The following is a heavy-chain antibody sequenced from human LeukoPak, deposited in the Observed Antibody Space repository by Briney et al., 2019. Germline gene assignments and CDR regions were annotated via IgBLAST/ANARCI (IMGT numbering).Heavy chain of an antibody. V-gene: IGHV1-2*02. CDR1: GYTFTGYY. D-gene: IGHD6-19*01. CDR3: AGVIAVAGTWWFDP. CDR2: INPNSGGT. Sequence: ASVNVSCKASGYTFTGYYMHWVRQAPGQGLEWMGWINPNSGGTNYAQKFQGRVTMTRDTSISTAYMELSRLRSDDTAVYYCAGVIAVAGTWWFDPWGQGTLVTVSS. J-gene: IGHJ5*02.